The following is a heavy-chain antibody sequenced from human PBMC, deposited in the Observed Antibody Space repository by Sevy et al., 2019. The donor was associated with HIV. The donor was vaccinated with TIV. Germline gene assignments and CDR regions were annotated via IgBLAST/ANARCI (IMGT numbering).Heavy chain of an antibody. CDR3: ARDPNYYDFWSGYYTISYYYYGMDV. D-gene: IGHD3-3*01. J-gene: IGHJ6*02. CDR2: IWYDGSNK. V-gene: IGHV3-33*01. CDR1: GFTFSSYG. Sequence: GGSLRLSCAASGFTFSSYGMHWVRQAPGKGLEWVAVIWYDGSNKYYADSVKGRFTISRDNSKNTLYLQMNSLGAEDTAVYYCARDPNYYDFWSGYYTISYYYYGMDVWGQGTTVTVSS.